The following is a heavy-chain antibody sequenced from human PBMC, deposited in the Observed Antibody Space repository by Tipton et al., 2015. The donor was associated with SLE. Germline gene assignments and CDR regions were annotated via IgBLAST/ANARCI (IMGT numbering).Heavy chain of an antibody. D-gene: IGHD4-11*01. CDR2: IYTSGNT. CDR3: ARELLSPVTTVHWYFDL. V-gene: IGHV4-4*07. Sequence: TLSLTCTVSGGSISSYYWSWIRQPAGNGLEWIGRIYTSGNTNYNPSLKSRVTMSVDTSKNQFSLRLSSVTAADTAVYYCARELLSPVTTVHWYFDLWGRGTLVTVPS. CDR1: GGSISSYY. J-gene: IGHJ2*01.